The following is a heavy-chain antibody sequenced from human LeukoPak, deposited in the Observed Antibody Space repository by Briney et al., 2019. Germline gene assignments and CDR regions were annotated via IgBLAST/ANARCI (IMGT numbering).Heavy chain of an antibody. CDR2: IGTAGDT. D-gene: IGHD6-19*01. Sequence: GGSLRLSCAASGFTFSSYDMHWVRQGTGKDLEWVSAIGTAGDTYYPGSVKGRFTISRENAKNSLYLQMNSLRAEDTAVYYCARWLAPREGYYYYGMDVWGRGTTVIVFS. J-gene: IGHJ6*02. V-gene: IGHV3-13*01. CDR3: ARWLAPREGYYYYGMDV. CDR1: GFTFSSYD.